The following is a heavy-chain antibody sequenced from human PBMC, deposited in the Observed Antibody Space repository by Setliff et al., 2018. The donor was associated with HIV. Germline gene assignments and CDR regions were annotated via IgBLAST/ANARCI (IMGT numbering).Heavy chain of an antibody. Sequence: SETLSLTCNVSSGSVNNYWWTWIRQPPGKGLEWIGYIYYSGSTYYNPSLKSRVTISVDTSKNQFSLVLSSVTAADTAVYYCARLGDYDSGGYSWFDYWGQGTLVTVSS. D-gene: IGHD3-22*01. CDR2: IYYSGST. CDR1: SGSVNNYW. J-gene: IGHJ4*02. V-gene: IGHV4-59*02. CDR3: ARLGDYDSGGYSWFDY.